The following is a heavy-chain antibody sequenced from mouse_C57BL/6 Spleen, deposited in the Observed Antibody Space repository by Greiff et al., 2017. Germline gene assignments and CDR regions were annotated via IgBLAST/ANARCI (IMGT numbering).Heavy chain of an antibody. D-gene: IGHD3-2*02. CDR1: GYTFTSYW. Sequence: VQLQQPGTELVKPGASVKLSCKASGYTFTSYWMHWVKQRPGQGLEWIGNINPSNGGTNYNEKFKSKATLTVDKSSSTAYMQLSSLTSEDSAVYYGAREGGGSGYAFAYWGQGTLVTVSA. V-gene: IGHV1-53*01. J-gene: IGHJ3*01. CDR2: INPSNGGT. CDR3: AREGGGSGYAFAY.